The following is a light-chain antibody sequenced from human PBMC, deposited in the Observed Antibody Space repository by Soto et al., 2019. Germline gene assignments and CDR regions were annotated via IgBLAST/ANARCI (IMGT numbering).Light chain of an antibody. V-gene: IGLV1-40*01. CDR3: QSYDSSLDVI. CDR1: SSNIGAGYD. Sequence: QSVLAQPPSVSGAPGQRVTISCTGSSSNIGAGYDVHWYQQLPGTVPKLLIYGNSNRPSGVPDRFSGSKSGTSASLAITGLQAEDEADYYCQSYDSSLDVIFGGGTKLTVL. J-gene: IGLJ2*01. CDR2: GNS.